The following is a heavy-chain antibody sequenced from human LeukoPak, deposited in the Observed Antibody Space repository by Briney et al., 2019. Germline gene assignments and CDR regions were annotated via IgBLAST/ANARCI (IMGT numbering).Heavy chain of an antibody. Sequence: PGGSLRLSCAASGFTFSSYAMSWVRQTPGKGLEWVSYISSSGSTIYYADSVKGRFTISRDNAKNSLYLQMNSLRAEDTAVYYCARAGDDRDYFDYWGQGTLVTVSS. CDR2: ISSSGSTI. CDR1: GFTFSSYA. CDR3: ARAGDDRDYFDY. J-gene: IGHJ4*02. V-gene: IGHV3-48*04. D-gene: IGHD3-16*01.